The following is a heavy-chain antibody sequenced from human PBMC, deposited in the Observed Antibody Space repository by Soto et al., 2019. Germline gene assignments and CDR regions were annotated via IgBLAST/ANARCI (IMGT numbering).Heavy chain of an antibody. J-gene: IGHJ4*02. CDR3: ARGSYGSGSYHDY. Sequence: GASVKVSCKASGYTFTSYAMHWVRQAPGQRLEWMGIINAGGGNTNYAQKFQGRVTITRDTSASTAYMELSSLRSEDTAVYYCARGSYGSGSYHDYWGQGTLVTVSS. CDR1: GYTFTSYA. V-gene: IGHV1-3*01. CDR2: INAGGGNT. D-gene: IGHD3-10*01.